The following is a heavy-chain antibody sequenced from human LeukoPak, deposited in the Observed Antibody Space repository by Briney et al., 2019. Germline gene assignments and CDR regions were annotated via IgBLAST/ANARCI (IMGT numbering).Heavy chain of an antibody. D-gene: IGHD6-13*01. J-gene: IGHJ6*03. CDR2: VDHTGST. CDR3: ARGRVSSSTSYSTYYYYFYMDL. Sequence: SETLSLACSVSDDSITMYYWTWIRQPPGKGLEWIGYVDHTGSTNFNPSLNGRVSISRDTTKNLFSLRLRSVTAADTAVYFCARGRVSSSTSYSTYYYYFYMDLWGKGTTVTVSS. V-gene: IGHV4-59*01. CDR1: DDSITMYY.